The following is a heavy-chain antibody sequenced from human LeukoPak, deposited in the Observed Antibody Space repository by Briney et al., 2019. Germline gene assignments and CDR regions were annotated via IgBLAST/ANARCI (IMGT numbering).Heavy chain of an antibody. CDR3: ARVWVNYDILTGYPRNWFDP. J-gene: IGHJ5*02. V-gene: IGHV4-59*12. CDR1: GGSISSYY. CDR2: IYYSGST. Sequence: SETLSLTCTVSGGSISSYYWSWIRQSPGKGLEWIGYIYYSGSTNYNPSLKSRVTISVDTSKNQFSLKLSSVTAADTAVYYCARVWVNYDILTGYPRNWFDPWGQGTLVTVSS. D-gene: IGHD3-9*01.